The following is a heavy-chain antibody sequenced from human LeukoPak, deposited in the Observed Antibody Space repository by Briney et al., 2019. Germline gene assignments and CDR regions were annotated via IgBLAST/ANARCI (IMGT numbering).Heavy chain of an antibody. CDR3: ARQVGIAAANFDY. CDR2: IIPILGIA. V-gene: IGHV1-69*02. CDR1: GGTFSSYT. D-gene: IGHD6-13*01. J-gene: IGHJ4*02. Sequence: ASVKVSCKASGGTFSSYTISWVRQAPGQGLEWMGRIIPILGIANYAQKFQGRVTITADKSTSTAYMELSSLRSEDTAVYYCARQVGIAAANFDYWGQGTLVTVSS.